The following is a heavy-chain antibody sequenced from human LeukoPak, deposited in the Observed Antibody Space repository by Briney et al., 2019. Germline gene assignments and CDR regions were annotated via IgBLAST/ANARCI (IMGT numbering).Heavy chain of an antibody. CDR3: ARDYSVVVAGDYYYVMDV. D-gene: IGHD6-19*01. CDR1: GVSISSYY. V-gene: IGHV3-21*01. Sequence: KPSETLSLTCTVSGVSISSYYWNWIRQPPGKGLEWVSSISPGYDYIHYADSVKGRFTISRDNAKNSLYLQMNSLRAEDTAVYYCARDYSVVVAGDYYYVMDVWGQGTTVTVSS. CDR2: ISPGYDYI. J-gene: IGHJ6*02.